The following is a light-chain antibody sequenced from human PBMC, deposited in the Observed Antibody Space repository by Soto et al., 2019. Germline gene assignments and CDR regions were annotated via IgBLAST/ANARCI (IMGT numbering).Light chain of an antibody. CDR1: TLDVGGFNY. J-gene: IGLJ1*01. Sequence: DLNRAGSGTGVALGARRITRTPNTLDVGGFNYVSWYQQHPGKAPKLMIYDVGHRPPGVSDRFSGSKSGNTASLTISGLQAGDEADYYCGSYTTTSAPFGTGTKVTVL. CDR3: GSYTTTSAP. V-gene: IGLV2-14*03. CDR2: DVG.